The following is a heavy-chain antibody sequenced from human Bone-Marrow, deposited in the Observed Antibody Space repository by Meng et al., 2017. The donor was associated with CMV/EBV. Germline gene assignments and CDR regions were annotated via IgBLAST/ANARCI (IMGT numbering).Heavy chain of an antibody. Sequence: SETLSLTCTVAGYSISTSYYWGWIRQPPGKGLEWIGSIYHSGSTYYNPSLKSRVTISVDTSKNQFSLKLSSVTAADTAVYYCARGGNVYGTRSVTTYYYYGMDVRGQGTTVTVSS. V-gene: IGHV4-38-2*02. D-gene: IGHD4-11*01. CDR1: GYSISTSYY. J-gene: IGHJ6*02. CDR2: IYHSGST. CDR3: ARGGNVYGTRSVTTYYYYGMDV.